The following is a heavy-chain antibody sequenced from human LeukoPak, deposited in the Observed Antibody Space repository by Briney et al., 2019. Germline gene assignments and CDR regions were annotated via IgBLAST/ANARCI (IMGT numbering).Heavy chain of an antibody. V-gene: IGHV3-21*01. CDR2: ISSGRGYI. CDR3: ARDGEGTSLSFFDY. D-gene: IGHD3-10*01. J-gene: IGHJ4*02. CDR1: GFTFRGYE. Sequence: GGSLGLSCAASGFTFRGYEMNWVRQGPGKGLEWGSSISSGRGYIYYADSVKGRFTIFRGNAKTSLYLKMNSLRAEDTAVYYCARDGEGTSLSFFDYWGLGTLVTVSA.